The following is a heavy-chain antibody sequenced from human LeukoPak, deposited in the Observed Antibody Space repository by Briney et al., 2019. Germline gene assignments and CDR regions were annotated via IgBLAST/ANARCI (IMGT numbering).Heavy chain of an antibody. Sequence: GGSLRLSCAASGFTFSNYYMSWVRQAPGKGLEWVSYISGSSGSTNYADSVMGRFTISRDNGKNSLYLQMNSLRAEDTAVYYCARDQGENYDSSGYYPYWGQGTLVTVSS. V-gene: IGHV3-11*06. CDR3: ARDQGENYDSSGYYPY. D-gene: IGHD3-22*01. CDR2: ISGSSGST. CDR1: GFTFSNYY. J-gene: IGHJ4*02.